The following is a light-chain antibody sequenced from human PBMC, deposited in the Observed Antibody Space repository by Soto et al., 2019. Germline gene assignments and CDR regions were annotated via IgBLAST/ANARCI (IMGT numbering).Light chain of an antibody. CDR3: GTWDSSLSAYV. CDR2: DNN. Sequence: QSVLTQSPSVSAAPGQKVTISCSGSSSNIGNTYVSWYQQLPGTAPKLLIYDNNKRPSGIPDRFSDSKSGTSATLAITGLQTGDEADYYCGTWDSSLSAYVFGTGTKLTVL. CDR1: SSNIGNTY. J-gene: IGLJ1*01. V-gene: IGLV1-51*01.